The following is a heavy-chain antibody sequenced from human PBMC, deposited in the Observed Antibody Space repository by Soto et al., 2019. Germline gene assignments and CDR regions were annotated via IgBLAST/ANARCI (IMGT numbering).Heavy chain of an antibody. CDR1: GFTFSSYG. Sequence: PGESLKISCAASGFTFSSYGMHWVRQAPGKGLEWVAVIWYDGSNKYYADSVKGRFTISRDNSKNTLYLQMNSLRAEDTAVYYCARDRPAYSSSWTRFDYWGQGTLVTVSS. J-gene: IGHJ4*02. CDR2: IWYDGSNK. V-gene: IGHV3-33*01. CDR3: ARDRPAYSSSWTRFDY. D-gene: IGHD6-13*01.